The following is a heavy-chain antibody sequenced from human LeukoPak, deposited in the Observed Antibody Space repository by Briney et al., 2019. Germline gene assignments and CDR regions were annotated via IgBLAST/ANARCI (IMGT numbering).Heavy chain of an antibody. D-gene: IGHD4-11*01. Sequence: SETLSLTCTVSGGSISSYYWSWIRQPPGKGLEWIGYIYYSGSTNYNPSLKSRVTISVDTSKNQISLKLSSVTAADTAVYYCARVFTVTDPGYWGQGTLVTVSS. CDR3: ARVFTVTDPGY. CDR2: IYYSGST. V-gene: IGHV4-59*01. J-gene: IGHJ4*02. CDR1: GGSISSYY.